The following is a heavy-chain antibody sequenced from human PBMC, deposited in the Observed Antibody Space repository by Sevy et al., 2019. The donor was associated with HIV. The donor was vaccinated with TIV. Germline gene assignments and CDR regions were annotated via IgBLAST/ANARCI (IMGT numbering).Heavy chain of an antibody. J-gene: IGHJ4*02. Sequence: GGSLRLSCAASGFTFSSYSMNWVRQAPGKGLEWVSYISSSSTINYADSVKGRFTISRDNAKNSLYLQMNSLRDEDTAVYYCAREGFEQQQDYWGQGTLVTVSS. V-gene: IGHV3-48*02. CDR3: AREGFEQQQDY. D-gene: IGHD6-13*01. CDR2: ISSSSTI. CDR1: GFTFSSYS.